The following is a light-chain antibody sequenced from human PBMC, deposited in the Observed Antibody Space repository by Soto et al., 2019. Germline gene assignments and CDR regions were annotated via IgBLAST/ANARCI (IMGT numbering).Light chain of an antibody. CDR2: GAS. V-gene: IGKV3-11*01. CDR3: QQCSGLPPGT. Sequence: DIVLTQSPGTLSLSPGEEATLSCRASQTTSSMYLAWHQQRPGQAPRLLIYGASNRATGIPARFSGSGSGTDFTLTISSLEPEDFAVYYCQQCSGLPPGTFGQGTRLDIK. CDR1: QTTSSMY. J-gene: IGKJ5*01.